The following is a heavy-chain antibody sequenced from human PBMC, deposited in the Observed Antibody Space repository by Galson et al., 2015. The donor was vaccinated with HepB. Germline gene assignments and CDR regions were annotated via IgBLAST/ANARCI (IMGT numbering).Heavy chain of an antibody. CDR2: INTNTGNP. J-gene: IGHJ5*02. CDR1: GYTFTSYA. Sequence: CKASGYTFTSYAMNWVRQAPGQGLEWMGWINTNTGNPTYAQGFTGRFVFSLDTSVSTAYLQISSLKAEDTAVYYCARDGKKGYSSSNWFDPWGQGTLVTVSS. D-gene: IGHD6-13*01. CDR3: ARDGKKGYSSSNWFDP. V-gene: IGHV7-4-1*02.